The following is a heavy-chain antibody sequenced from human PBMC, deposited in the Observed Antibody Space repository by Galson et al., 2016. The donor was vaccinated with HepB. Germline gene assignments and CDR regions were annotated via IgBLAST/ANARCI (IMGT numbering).Heavy chain of an antibody. J-gene: IGHJ5*02. CDR2: ISGSSSIK. CDR3: AKGRRITGSTTHH. Sequence: SLRLSCAASGFAFGSYAMGWVRQDAGGRLEWVSSISGSSSIKQYADSVKGRFTISRDNSNNTLYLQMNSLRVEDTAVYFCAKGRRITGSTTHHWGQGTPVIVSS. D-gene: IGHD1-20*01. CDR1: GFAFGSYA. V-gene: IGHV3-23*01.